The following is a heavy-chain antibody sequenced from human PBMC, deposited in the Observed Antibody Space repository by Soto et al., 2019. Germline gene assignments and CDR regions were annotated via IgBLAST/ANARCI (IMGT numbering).Heavy chain of an antibody. CDR1: GFTFSSYW. CDR2: INSDGSST. V-gene: IGHV3-74*01. Sequence: EVQLVESGGGLVQPGGSLRLSCAASGFTFSSYWMHWVRQAPGKGLVWVSRINSDGSSTGYADSVMGRFTISRDNAKNTLYLQMNSLRAEDTAVYYCARDQGDCSGGSCYVAGYWGQGTLVTVSS. D-gene: IGHD2-15*01. CDR3: ARDQGDCSGGSCYVAGY. J-gene: IGHJ4*02.